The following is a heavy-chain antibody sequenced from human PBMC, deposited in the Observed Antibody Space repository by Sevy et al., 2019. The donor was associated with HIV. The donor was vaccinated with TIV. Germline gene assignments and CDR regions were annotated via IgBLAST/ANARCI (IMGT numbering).Heavy chain of an antibody. J-gene: IGHJ4*02. D-gene: IGHD2-2*01. Sequence: GGSLRLSCAASRFSISGYTMNWVRQAPGKGLEWVSSISSGSSFIYYADSLKGRFTISRDNARNLLYLQMNSLSVEDTAVYYCARVGLGDCSGTNCSPNDYWGQGTLVIVSS. V-gene: IGHV3-21*01. CDR3: ARVGLGDCSGTNCSPNDY. CDR2: ISSGSSFI. CDR1: RFSISGYT.